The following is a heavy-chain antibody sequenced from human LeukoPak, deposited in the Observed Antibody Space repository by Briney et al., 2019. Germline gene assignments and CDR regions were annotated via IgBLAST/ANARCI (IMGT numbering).Heavy chain of an antibody. Sequence: GGSLRLSCAASGFTFSSYGMHWVRQAPGKGLEWVAYIQYDGSNEQYADSVKGRFSISRDGSKNILYLQMNSLRAEDTAVYYCAKDRCSNGIGCYYYYMDVWGKGTTVTISS. J-gene: IGHJ6*03. CDR3: AKDRCSNGIGCYYYYMDV. CDR1: GFTFSSYG. D-gene: IGHD2-8*01. CDR2: IQYDGSNE. V-gene: IGHV3-30*02.